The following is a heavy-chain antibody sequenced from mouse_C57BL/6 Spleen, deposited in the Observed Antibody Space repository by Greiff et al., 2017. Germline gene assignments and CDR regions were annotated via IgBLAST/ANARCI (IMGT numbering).Heavy chain of an antibody. D-gene: IGHD4-1*02. CDR1: GYTFTSYT. V-gene: IGHV1-4*01. CDR3: ATSTGTRYAMDD. Sequence: VKLQESGAELARPGASVKMSCKPSGYTFTSYTMHWVKQRPGQGLEWIGYINPSSGYTKYNQKFKDKATLTADKSSSTAYMQLSSLTSEDSAVYYCATSTGTRYAMDDWGQGTAVTVSA. J-gene: IGHJ4*01. CDR2: INPSSGYT.